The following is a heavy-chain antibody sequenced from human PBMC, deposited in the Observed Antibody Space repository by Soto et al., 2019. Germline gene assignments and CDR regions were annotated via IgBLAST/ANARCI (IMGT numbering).Heavy chain of an antibody. CDR2: IRSNIDGATT. J-gene: IGHJ3*01. Sequence: PGGSLRLSCAASGFAFKYARMTWVRQAPGKGLEWVGHIRSNIDGATTAYAAPVKGRFTISRDESKNTVDLQMNSLITEDTAVYYCTTDWXXGTHYARAFDVWGQGTMVTVS. V-gene: IGHV3-15*01. D-gene: IGHD1-26*01. CDR3: TTDWXXGTHYARAFDV. CDR1: GFAFKYAR.